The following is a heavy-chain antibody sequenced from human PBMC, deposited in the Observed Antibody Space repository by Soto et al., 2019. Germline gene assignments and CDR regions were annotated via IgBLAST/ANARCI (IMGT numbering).Heavy chain of an antibody. J-gene: IGHJ4*02. CDR3: VRDQQWLLPVPLNFDY. D-gene: IGHD6-19*01. V-gene: IGHV1-18*01. Sequence: QIQLVQSGAEVKKPGASVKVSCKASGFTFSDYGFSWVRQAPGRGLEWMGWISAFNGETNYTQKSEGRVAMTTDAATTTAYMELRSLTVDDTAVYYCVRDQQWLLPVPLNFDYWRQGTVVTVSS. CDR2: ISAFNGET. CDR1: GFTFSDYG.